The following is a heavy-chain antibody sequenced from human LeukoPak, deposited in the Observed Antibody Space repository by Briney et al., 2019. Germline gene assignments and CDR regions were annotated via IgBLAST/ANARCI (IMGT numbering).Heavy chain of an antibody. CDR2: ISSSSSTI. Sequence: PGGSLRLSCAASGFTFSSYSMNWVRQAPGKGLEWVSYISSSSSTIYYADSVKGRFTISRDNAKNSLYLQMNSLRAEDTAVYYCARDHQDSSGWGYYYGMDVWGQGTTVTVSS. J-gene: IGHJ6*02. D-gene: IGHD6-19*01. CDR1: GFTFSSYS. V-gene: IGHV3-48*04. CDR3: ARDHQDSSGWGYYYGMDV.